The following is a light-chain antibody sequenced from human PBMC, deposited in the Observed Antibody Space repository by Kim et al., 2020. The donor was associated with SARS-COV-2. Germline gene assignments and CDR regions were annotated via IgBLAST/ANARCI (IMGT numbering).Light chain of an antibody. Sequence: EIVLTQSPGTLSLSPGERATLSCRASQSVNSHLAWYQQKPGQAPRLLMYDASNRATGIPARFSGSGSGTDFTLTISSLEPEDFAVYYCQQRSKWPPYTFGQGTKLEIK. J-gene: IGKJ2*01. CDR2: DAS. CDR1: QSVNSH. V-gene: IGKV3-11*01. CDR3: QQRSKWPPYT.